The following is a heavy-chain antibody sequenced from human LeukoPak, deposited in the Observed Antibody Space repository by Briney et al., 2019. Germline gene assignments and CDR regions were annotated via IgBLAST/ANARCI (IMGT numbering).Heavy chain of an antibody. Sequence: GGSLRLSCAASGFTFSSYAMSWVRQAPGKGLEWVSAISGSGSSTYYADSVKGRFTISRDNSKNTLYLQMNSLRAEDTAVYYCARDILPSYSGYDRTLPDYWGQGTLVTVSS. J-gene: IGHJ4*02. CDR2: ISGSGSST. V-gene: IGHV3-23*01. D-gene: IGHD5-12*01. CDR3: ARDILPSYSGYDRTLPDY. CDR1: GFTFSSYA.